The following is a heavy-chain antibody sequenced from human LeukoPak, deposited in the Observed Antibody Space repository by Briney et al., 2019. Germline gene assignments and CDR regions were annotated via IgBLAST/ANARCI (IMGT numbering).Heavy chain of an antibody. D-gene: IGHD2-2*01. V-gene: IGHV3-23*01. CDR3: ARAVCSSTSCLKDY. CDR2: ISGSGGST. J-gene: IGHJ4*02. Sequence: GGTLRLSCAASGFTFSSYGMSWVRQAPGKGLEWVSAISGSGGSTYYADSVKGRFTISRDNSKNTLYLQMNSLRAEDTGVYYCARAVCSSTSCLKDYWGQGTLVTVSS. CDR1: GFTFSSYG.